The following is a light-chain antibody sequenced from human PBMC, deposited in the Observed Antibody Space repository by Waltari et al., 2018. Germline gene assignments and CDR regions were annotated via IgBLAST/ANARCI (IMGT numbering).Light chain of an antibody. CDR1: SSDVGGYNY. J-gene: IGLJ3*02. CDR3: TSYTSTSPNWV. Sequence: QSALTQPPSASGSPGQSVTISCTGTSSDVGGYNYVSWYQQHPGKAPNPLIYEAPARPSGVPDRFAGSKSGNTASLTVSGLQAEDEATYYCTSYTSTSPNWVFGGGTKLTVL. V-gene: IGLV2-8*01. CDR2: EAP.